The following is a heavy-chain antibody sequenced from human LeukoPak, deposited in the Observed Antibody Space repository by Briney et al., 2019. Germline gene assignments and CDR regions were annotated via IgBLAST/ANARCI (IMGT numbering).Heavy chain of an antibody. V-gene: IGHV3-30-3*01. D-gene: IGHD1-26*01. J-gene: IGHJ4*02. Sequence: PRGSLRLACAPAALTLNTFAIHWVRHVPSKGLGWVAVISYDGNYKYYADYVKGRFTISRDDSKNTVYLQMNSLRTEDTAFYYCARARKRLFGATESDLWGQGTLVTVSS. CDR2: ISYDGNYK. CDR3: ARARKRLFGATESDL. CDR1: ALTLNTFA.